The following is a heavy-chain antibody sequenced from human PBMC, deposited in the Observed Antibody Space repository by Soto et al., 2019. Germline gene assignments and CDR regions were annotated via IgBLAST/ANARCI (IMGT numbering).Heavy chain of an antibody. J-gene: IGHJ5*02. V-gene: IGHV4-59*01. CDR2: IYYSGST. D-gene: IGHD3-9*01. CDR1: GGSISSYY. CDR3: ARGHPDPDYDILTGETRFEP. Sequence: SETLSLTCTVSGGSISSYYWGWIRQPPGKGLEWIGYIYYSGSTNYNPSLKSRVTISVDTSKNQFSLKLSSVTAADTAVYYCARGHPDPDYDILTGETRFEPWGQGTRVTVSS.